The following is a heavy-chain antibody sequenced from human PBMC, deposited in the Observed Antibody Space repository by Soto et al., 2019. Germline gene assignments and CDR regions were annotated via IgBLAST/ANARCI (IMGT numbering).Heavy chain of an antibody. V-gene: IGHV4-59*08. Sequence: SETLSLTCTVSGGYISSYYWSWIRQPPGKGLEWIGYIYYSGSTNYNPSLKSRVTISVDTSKNQFSLKLSSVTAADTAVYYCARRYGGTLDYLGQGTLVTVSS. J-gene: IGHJ4*02. CDR2: IYYSGST. CDR1: GGYISSYY. D-gene: IGHD4-17*01. CDR3: ARRYGGTLDY.